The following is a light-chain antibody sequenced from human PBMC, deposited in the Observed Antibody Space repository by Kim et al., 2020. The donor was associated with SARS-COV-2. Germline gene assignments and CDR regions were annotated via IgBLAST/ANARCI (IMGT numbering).Light chain of an antibody. Sequence: ASVQLTCTLSSGHSNYAIAWHQQQPEKGPRYLMKLNSDGSHSKGDGIPDRFSGSSSGAERYLTISSLQSEDEADYYCQTWGTGILVFGGGTQLTVL. J-gene: IGLJ3*02. V-gene: IGLV4-69*01. CDR3: QTWGTGILV. CDR1: SGHSNYA. CDR2: LNSDGSH.